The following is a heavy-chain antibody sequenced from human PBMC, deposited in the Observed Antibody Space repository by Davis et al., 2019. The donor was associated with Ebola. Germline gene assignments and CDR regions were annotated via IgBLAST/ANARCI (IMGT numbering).Heavy chain of an antibody. D-gene: IGHD6-13*01. Sequence: SETLSLTCAVSGGSISSSNWWSWVRQPPGKGLEWIGYIYYSGSTNYNPSLKSRVTISVDTSKNQFSLKLSSVTAADTAVYYCARPAHLYSSSWYWFDPWGQGTLVTVSS. CDR1: GGSISSSNW. CDR2: IYYSGST. V-gene: IGHV4-4*02. CDR3: ARPAHLYSSSWYWFDP. J-gene: IGHJ5*02.